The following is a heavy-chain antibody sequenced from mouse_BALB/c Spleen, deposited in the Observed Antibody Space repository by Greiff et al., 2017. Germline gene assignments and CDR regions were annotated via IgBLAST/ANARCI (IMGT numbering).Heavy chain of an antibody. CDR1: GFTFSDYY. J-gene: IGHJ3*01. Sequence: EVQGVESGGGLVKPGGSLKLSCAASGFTFSDYYMYWVRQTPEKRLEWVATISDGGSYTYYPDSVKGRFTISRDNAKNNLYLQMSSLKSEDTAMYYCARGDYDYDLAYWGQGTLVTVSA. V-gene: IGHV5-4*02. CDR3: ARGDYDYDLAY. CDR2: ISDGGSYT. D-gene: IGHD2-4*01.